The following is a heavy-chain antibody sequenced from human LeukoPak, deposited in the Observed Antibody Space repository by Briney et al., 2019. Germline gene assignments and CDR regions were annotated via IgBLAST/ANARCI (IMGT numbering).Heavy chain of an antibody. CDR2: MSAYNGHT. CDR1: GYSFTSYG. CDR3: AREEYCNSTRCCKAFDI. Sequence: SVKVSCKASGYSFTSYGISWVRQAPGQGLEWMGWMSAYNGHTYYEQNLQGRLTMTTDTSTSTAYMELRSLRSDDTAVYYCAREEYCNSTRCCKAFDIWGQGTMVTVSS. V-gene: IGHV1-18*01. J-gene: IGHJ3*02. D-gene: IGHD2-2*01.